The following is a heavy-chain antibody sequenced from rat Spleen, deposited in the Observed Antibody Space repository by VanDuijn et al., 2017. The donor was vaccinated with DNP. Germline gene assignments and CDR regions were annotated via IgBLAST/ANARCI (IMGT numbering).Heavy chain of an antibody. V-gene: IGHV3-1*01. CDR3: AVQLGVFDY. D-gene: IGHD5-1*01. CDR2: ISYSGST. Sequence: EVQLQESGPGLVKPSQSLSLTCSVTGYSITSNYWGWIRKFPGNKMEYIGHISYSGSTSYNPSLKSRISITRDTSKNQFFLQVNSVGNEDTATYYCAVQLGVFDYWGQGVMVIVSS. CDR1: GYSITSNY. J-gene: IGHJ2*01.